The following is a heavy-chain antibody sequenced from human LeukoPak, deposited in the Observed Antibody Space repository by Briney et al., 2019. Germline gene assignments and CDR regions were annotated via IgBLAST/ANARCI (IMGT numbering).Heavy chain of an antibody. Sequence: SETLSLTCTVSGGSISSYYWSWIRQPPGKGLEWIGYIYYSGSANYNPSLKSRVTISVDTSKNQFSLKLSSVTAADTAVYYCARVQYGSGSYRFDPWGQGTLVTVSS. V-gene: IGHV4-59*01. D-gene: IGHD3-10*01. CDR2: IYYSGSA. CDR1: GGSISSYY. J-gene: IGHJ5*02. CDR3: ARVQYGSGSYRFDP.